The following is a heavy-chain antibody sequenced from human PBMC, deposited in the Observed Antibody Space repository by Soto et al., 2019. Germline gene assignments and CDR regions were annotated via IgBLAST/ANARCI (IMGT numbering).Heavy chain of an antibody. V-gene: IGHV1-8*01. D-gene: IGHD6-13*01. CDR2: MNPNSGNT. J-gene: IGHJ6*03. CDR3: ARHGGSSWYRYYYYYYMDV. CDR1: GYTFTSYD. Sequence: ASVKVSCKASGYTFTSYDINWVRQATGQGLEWMGWMNPNSGNTGYAQKFQGRVTMTRNTSISTAYMELSSLRSEDTAVYYCARHGGSSWYRYYYYYYMDVWGKGTTVTVSS.